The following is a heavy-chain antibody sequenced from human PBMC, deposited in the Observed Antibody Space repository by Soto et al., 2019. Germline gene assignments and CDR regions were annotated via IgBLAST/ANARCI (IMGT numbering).Heavy chain of an antibody. CDR2: IYYSGST. CDR1: GGSISSSSFH. V-gene: IGHV4-39*01. CDR3: ERREMAAGTDGWFDP. Sequence: QLQLQESGPGLVKPSETLSLTCTVSGGSISSSSFHWGWIRQPPGKGLEWIGSIYYSGSTYYSPSLKSRAAISVDTSKNQFSLKRSSVTAAETAVNYCERREMAAGTDGWFDPWGQGTLVTVSS. D-gene: IGHD6-13*01. J-gene: IGHJ5*02.